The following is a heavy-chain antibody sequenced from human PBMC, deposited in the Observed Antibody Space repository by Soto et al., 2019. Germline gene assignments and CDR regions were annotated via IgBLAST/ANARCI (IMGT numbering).Heavy chain of an antibody. CDR3: AARGYYGSGSYEGELDY. CDR2: IIPILGIA. D-gene: IGHD3-10*01. CDR1: GGTFSSYT. V-gene: IGHV1-69*02. J-gene: IGHJ4*02. Sequence: QVQLVQSGAEVKKPGSSVKVSCKASGGTFSSYTISWVRQAPGQGLEWMGRIIPILGIANYAQKFQGRVTITADKSTSTAYMELSSLRSEDTAVYYWAARGYYGSGSYEGELDYWGQGTLVTVSS.